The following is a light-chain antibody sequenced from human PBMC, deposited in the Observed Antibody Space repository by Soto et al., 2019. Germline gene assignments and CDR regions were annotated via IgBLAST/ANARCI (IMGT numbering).Light chain of an antibody. CDR3: QQCYSIPLT. V-gene: IGKV1-39*01. Sequence: DIQMTQSPSSLSTSVGDRVTITCRASQNIGRNLNWYQQKPGKAPKLLIYTVSNLQTGVPLRFSGRGSGTEFTLTISALQPEDFATYYCQQCYSIPLTLGGGTKVDIK. J-gene: IGKJ4*01. CDR2: TVS. CDR1: QNIGRN.